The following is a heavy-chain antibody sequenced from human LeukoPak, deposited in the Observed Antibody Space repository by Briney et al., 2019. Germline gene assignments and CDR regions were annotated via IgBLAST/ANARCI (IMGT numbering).Heavy chain of an antibody. D-gene: IGHD2-21*02. J-gene: IGHJ4*02. Sequence: TGGSLRLSCAASGFTFSSLTMTWVRQAPGKGLEWVSAISGSGGSIYYADSVKGRFTISRDNSKNTLYLQMNSLRAEDTALYYCAKERAYCGRGCYYLLDYWGQGTLVTVSS. CDR3: AKERAYCGRGCYYLLDY. CDR1: GFTFSSLT. V-gene: IGHV3-23*01. CDR2: ISGSGGSI.